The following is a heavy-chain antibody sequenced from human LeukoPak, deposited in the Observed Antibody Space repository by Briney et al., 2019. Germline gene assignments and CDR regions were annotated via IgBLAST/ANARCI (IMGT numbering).Heavy chain of an antibody. CDR1: GFTFTSYS. CDR3: TTGSYYTTGAFDI. V-gene: IGHV3-15*01. J-gene: IGHJ3*02. Sequence: GGSLRLSCAASGFTFTSYSMNWVHQAPGKGLEWIARIRSTKDGGTAEHAAPVKGRFTVSRDDSKNTIYLQMNSLKIEDTALYYCTTGSYYTTGAFDIWGQGTMVTVSS. CDR2: IRSTKDGGTA. D-gene: IGHD1-26*01.